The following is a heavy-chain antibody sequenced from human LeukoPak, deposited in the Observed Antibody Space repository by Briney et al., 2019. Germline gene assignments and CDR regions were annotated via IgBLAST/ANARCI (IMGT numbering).Heavy chain of an antibody. CDR1: GGSISSYY. Sequence: NASETLSLTCTVSGGSISSYYWSWTRQPPGKGLEWIGYIYYSGSTNYNPSLKSRVTISVDTSKNQFSLKLSSVTAADTAVYYCASGRQQLAHYGMDVWGQGTTVTVSS. CDR2: IYYSGST. V-gene: IGHV4-59*01. D-gene: IGHD6-13*01. CDR3: ASGRQQLAHYGMDV. J-gene: IGHJ6*02.